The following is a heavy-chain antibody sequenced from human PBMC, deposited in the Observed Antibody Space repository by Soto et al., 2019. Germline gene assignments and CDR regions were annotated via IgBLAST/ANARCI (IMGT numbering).Heavy chain of an antibody. CDR3: ARLYYDYV. D-gene: IGHD3-3*01. V-gene: IGHV3-48*02. J-gene: IGHJ6*02. CDR1: GHTFSTYS. Sequence: GGSLRLSCGASGHTFSTYSMNWVRQAPGKGLEWISYISADSETIFYADSVKGRFTISRDDAKNALYLQMNSLRDDDTAIYYCARLYYDYVWGQGTTVTVSS. CDR2: ISADSETI.